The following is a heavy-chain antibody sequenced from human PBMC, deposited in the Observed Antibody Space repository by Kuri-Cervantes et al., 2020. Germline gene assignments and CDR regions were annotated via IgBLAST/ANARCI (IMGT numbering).Heavy chain of an antibody. V-gene: IGHV1-24*01. Sequence: ASVKVSCKVSGYTLTELSMHWVRQAPGKGLEWMGGFDPEDGETIYAQKFQGRVTMTRNTSISTAYMELSSLRSEDTAVYYCARDVRSAYYYGSGSSNWFDPWGQGTLVTVSS. D-gene: IGHD3-10*01. CDR3: ARDVRSAYYYGSGSSNWFDP. J-gene: IGHJ5*02. CDR2: FDPEDGET. CDR1: GYTLTELS.